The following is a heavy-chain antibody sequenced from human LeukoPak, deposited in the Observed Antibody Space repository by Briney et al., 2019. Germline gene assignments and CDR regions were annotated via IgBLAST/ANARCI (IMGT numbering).Heavy chain of an antibody. V-gene: IGHV3-23*01. CDR2: ISGSGGST. D-gene: IGHD3-3*01. CDR1: GFTFSSYA. J-gene: IGHJ3*01. Sequence: GGSLRLSCAVSGFTFSSYAMAWVRQAPGKGLEWVSGISGSGGSTYYVDSLKGRFIIARYNSNNTVFQQMNSLRAEDTAIYYCAKGTGVGGDDAFDFWGQGTMVTVSS. CDR3: AKGTGVGGDDAFDF.